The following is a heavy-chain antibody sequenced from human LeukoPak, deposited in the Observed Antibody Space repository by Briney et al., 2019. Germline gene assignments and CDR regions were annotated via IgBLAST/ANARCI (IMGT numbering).Heavy chain of an antibody. J-gene: IGHJ4*02. CDR3: ARLTFGGVIGFDY. CDR2: ISSSGSHM. D-gene: IGHD3-16*02. V-gene: IGHV3-21*01. Sequence: KPGGSLRLSCAASGFTFSSYSMNWVRQAPGKGLEWVSSISSSGSHMYYADSVKGRFTISRDNAKNSLYLQMNSLRAEDTAVYYCARLTFGGVIGFDYWGQGTLDTVSS. CDR1: GFTFSSYS.